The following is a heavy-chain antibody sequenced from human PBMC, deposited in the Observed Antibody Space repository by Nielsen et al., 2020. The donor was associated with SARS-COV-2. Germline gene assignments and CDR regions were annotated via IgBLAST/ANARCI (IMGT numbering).Heavy chain of an antibody. D-gene: IGHD1-1*01. Sequence: GESLKISCAASGFSFPDYSIHWVRQGPGKGLVWVSCIKTDGTKTGYADSVKGRFTISRDNAKNTVYLQMNNVRAGDTAVYYCVREIREVEFTSHYYYGLDVWGQGTTVTVSS. J-gene: IGHJ6*02. V-gene: IGHV3-74*01. CDR3: VREIREVEFTSHYYYGLDV. CDR2: IKTDGTKT. CDR1: GFSFPDYS.